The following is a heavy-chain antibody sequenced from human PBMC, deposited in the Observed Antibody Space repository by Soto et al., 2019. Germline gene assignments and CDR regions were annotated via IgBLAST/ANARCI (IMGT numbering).Heavy chain of an antibody. CDR1: GDSVSSSSAA. CDR2: TYYRSRWFN. D-gene: IGHD3-3*01. V-gene: IGHV6-1*01. Sequence: NPSETLSLTCAISGDSVSSSSAAWNWIRQSPSGGLEWLGRTYYRSRWFNDYAVSVQSRIIVHADTSKNQFSLQLKSVTPEDTAVYYCARTRITIFGVVSYFYGMDVWGQGTTVTVSS. CDR3: ARTRITIFGVVSYFYGMDV. J-gene: IGHJ6*02.